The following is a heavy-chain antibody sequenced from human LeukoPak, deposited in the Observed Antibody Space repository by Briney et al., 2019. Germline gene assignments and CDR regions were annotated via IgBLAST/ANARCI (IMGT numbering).Heavy chain of an antibody. Sequence: PSETLSLTCAVYGGSFNGYYWSWIRQPPGKGLEWIGEINHSGSTNYNPSLKSRVTISVDTSKNQFSLKLSSVTAADTAVYYCARRYYDFWSGYYTWGQGTLVTVSS. CDR1: GGSFNGYY. CDR2: INHSGST. J-gene: IGHJ4*02. V-gene: IGHV4-34*01. D-gene: IGHD3-3*01. CDR3: ARRYYDFWSGYYT.